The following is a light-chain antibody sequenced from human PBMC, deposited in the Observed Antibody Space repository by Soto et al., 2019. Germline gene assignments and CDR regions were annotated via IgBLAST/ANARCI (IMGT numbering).Light chain of an antibody. Sequence: TQSPPTLSVSHGDRATLSCRALQTVIRNYLAWYQQKPGQAPRLLIYGASTRATGIPARFSGSGSGTDFTLTISSLEPEDFAVYYCQQRSNWPPWTFGQGTKVDIK. CDR1: QTVIRNY. V-gene: IGKV3-11*01. CDR2: GAS. CDR3: QQRSNWPPWT. J-gene: IGKJ1*01.